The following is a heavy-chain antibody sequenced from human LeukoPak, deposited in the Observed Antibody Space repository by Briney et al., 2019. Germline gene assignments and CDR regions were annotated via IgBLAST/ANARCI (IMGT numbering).Heavy chain of an antibody. V-gene: IGHV3-48*03. CDR3: ARDCSSTSCNYYYGMDV. D-gene: IGHD2-2*01. Sequence: PGGSLRLSCAASGFAFSSYEMNWVRQAPGPGREGVSYISCSGSTIYYAASVKGRFTISRDNAKNSLYLQMNSLRAEDTAVYYCARDCSSTSCNYYYGMDVWGQGTTVTVSS. J-gene: IGHJ6*02. CDR2: ISCSGSTI. CDR1: GFAFSSYE.